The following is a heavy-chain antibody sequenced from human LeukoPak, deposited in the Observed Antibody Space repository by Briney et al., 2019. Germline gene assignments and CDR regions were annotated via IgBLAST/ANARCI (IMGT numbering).Heavy chain of an antibody. V-gene: IGHV3-30-3*01. Sequence: GGSLRLSCAASGFTFSSHAMHWVRQAPGKGLEWVAVISYDGSNKYYADSVKGRFTISRDNSKNTLYLQMNSLRAEDTAVYYCARGKYSSSWTFDYWGQGTLVTVSS. CDR3: ARGKYSSSWTFDY. J-gene: IGHJ4*02. CDR2: ISYDGSNK. D-gene: IGHD6-13*01. CDR1: GFTFSSHA.